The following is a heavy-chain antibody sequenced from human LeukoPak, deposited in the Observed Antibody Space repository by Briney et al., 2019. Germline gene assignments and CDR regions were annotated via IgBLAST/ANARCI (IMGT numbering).Heavy chain of an antibody. D-gene: IGHD6-13*01. Sequence: GESLKISCKGSGCSFTSYWIGWVRQMPGKGLEWMGIIYPGDSDTRYSPSFQGQVTISADKSISTAYLQWSSLKASDTAMYYCARLIHGDSSSWYFDYWGQGTLVTVSS. CDR2: IYPGDSDT. CDR1: GCSFTSYW. J-gene: IGHJ4*02. CDR3: ARLIHGDSSSWYFDY. V-gene: IGHV5-51*01.